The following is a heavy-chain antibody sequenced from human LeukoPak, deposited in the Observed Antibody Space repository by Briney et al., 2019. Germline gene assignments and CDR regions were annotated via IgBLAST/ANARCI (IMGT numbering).Heavy chain of an antibody. D-gene: IGHD5-12*01. V-gene: IGHV3-30-3*01. CDR3: ASPSGYAPEAYGMDV. CDR2: ISYDGSNK. CDR1: GFTFKSHA. Sequence: PGGSLRLSCAASGFTFKSHAMSWVRQAPGKGLEWVAVISYDGSNKYYADSVKGRFTISRDNSKNTLYLQMNSLRAEDTAVYYCASPSGYAPEAYGMDVWGQGTTVTVSS. J-gene: IGHJ6*02.